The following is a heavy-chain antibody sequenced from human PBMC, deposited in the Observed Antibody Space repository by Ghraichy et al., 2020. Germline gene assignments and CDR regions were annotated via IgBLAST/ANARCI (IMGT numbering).Heavy chain of an antibody. CDR2: IYTSGST. V-gene: IGHV4-61*02. J-gene: IGHJ4*02. Sequence: SETLSLTCTVSGGSISSGSYYWSWIRQPAGKGLEWIGRIYTSGSTNYSPSLKSRITISVDTSKNQFSLKLSSVTAADTAVYYCARECASSYAYPMFDFWGQGTLVTVSS. CDR3: ARECASSYAYPMFDF. CDR1: GGSISSGSYY. D-gene: IGHD2-2*01.